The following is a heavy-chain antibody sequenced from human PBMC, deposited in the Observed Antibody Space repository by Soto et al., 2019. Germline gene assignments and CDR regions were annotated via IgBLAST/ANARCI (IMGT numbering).Heavy chain of an antibody. CDR3: ARWAFSGSYLNNFDY. V-gene: IGHV1-69*01. CDR2: IIPIFGTA. Sequence: QVQLVQSGAEVKKPGSSVKVSCKASGGTFSSYAISWVRQAPGQGLEWMGGIIPIFGTANYAQKFQGRVTITADESTSTAYMELSGLRSEDTAVYYCARWAFSGSYLNNFDYWGQGTLVTVSS. J-gene: IGHJ4*02. CDR1: GGTFSSYA. D-gene: IGHD3-10*01.